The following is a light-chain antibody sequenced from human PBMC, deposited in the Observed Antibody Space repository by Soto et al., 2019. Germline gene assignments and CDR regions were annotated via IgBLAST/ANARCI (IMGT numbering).Light chain of an antibody. V-gene: IGKV3-11*01. CDR2: DAS. Sequence: EIVLTQSPATLSLSPGERATLSCRASQSVSSYLAWYQQRPGQAPRLLIYDASNRATGIPARFSGSGSGTDFTLTISSLETEDFALYYCQQRRNWPITFGQGTRLEIK. CDR1: QSVSSY. J-gene: IGKJ5*01. CDR3: QQRRNWPIT.